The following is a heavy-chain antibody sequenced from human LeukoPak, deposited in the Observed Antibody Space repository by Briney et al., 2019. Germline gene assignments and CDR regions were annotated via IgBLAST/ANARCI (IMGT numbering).Heavy chain of an antibody. J-gene: IGHJ4*02. CDR1: GFTFSSYG. CDR3: ARGAVWYSSSSGEIDY. D-gene: IGHD6-6*01. CDR2: IWYDGSNK. Sequence: GGSLRLSCAASGFTFSSYGMHWVRQAPGKGLEWVAVIWYDGSNKYYADSVKGRFTISRDNSKNTLYLQMNSLRAEDTAVYYCARGAVWYSSSSGEIDYWGQGTLVTVSS. V-gene: IGHV3-33*01.